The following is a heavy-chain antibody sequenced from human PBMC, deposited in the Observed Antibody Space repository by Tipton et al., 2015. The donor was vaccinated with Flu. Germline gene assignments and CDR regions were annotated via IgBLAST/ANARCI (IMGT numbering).Heavy chain of an antibody. Sequence: SLRLSCAASGFTFGSYWMSWVRQAPGKGLEWVANIKQDGNEKYYVDSVKGRFTISRDNAKNSLYLQMNSLRAEDTAVYYCARAVGSSSSYWGQGTLVTVSS. J-gene: IGHJ4*02. CDR3: ARAVGSSSSY. CDR2: IKQDGNEK. D-gene: IGHD6-6*01. CDR1: GFTFGSYW. V-gene: IGHV3-7*01.